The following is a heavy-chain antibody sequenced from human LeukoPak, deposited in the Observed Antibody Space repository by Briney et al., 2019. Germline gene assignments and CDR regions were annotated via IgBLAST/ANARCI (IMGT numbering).Heavy chain of an antibody. V-gene: IGHV3-30-3*01. CDR3: ARSSGSYYNHDY. CDR2: ISYDGSNK. CDR1: GFTFSSYA. Sequence: GGSLRLSCAASGFTFSSYAMHWVRQAPGKGLEWVAVISYDGSNKYYADSVKGRFTISRDNSKNTLYLQMNSLRAEDTAVYYCARSSGSYYNHDYWGQGTLVTVSS. J-gene: IGHJ4*02. D-gene: IGHD3-10*01.